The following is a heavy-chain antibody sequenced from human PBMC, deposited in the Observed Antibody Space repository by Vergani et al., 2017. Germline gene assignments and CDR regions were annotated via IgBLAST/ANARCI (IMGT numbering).Heavy chain of an antibody. CDR2: INPSGGST. CDR1: GYTFTSYY. Sequence: QVQLVQSGSELKKPGASVKVSCKASGYTFTSYYMHWVRQAPGQGLEWMGIINPSGGSTSYAQKFQGRVTMTRDTSTSTVYMELNSLRAEDTAVYYCARGQYSSSWEDPKHYYGMDVWGQGTTVTVSS. CDR3: ARGQYSSSWEDPKHYYGMDV. J-gene: IGHJ6*02. V-gene: IGHV1-46*01. D-gene: IGHD6-13*01.